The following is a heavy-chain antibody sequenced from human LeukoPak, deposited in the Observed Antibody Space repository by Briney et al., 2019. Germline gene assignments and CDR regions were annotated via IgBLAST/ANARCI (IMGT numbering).Heavy chain of an antibody. CDR3: AKGSRQWSSGEFDS. CDR1: GFTFNNSA. D-gene: IGHD2-15*01. J-gene: IGHJ4*02. Sequence: AGGSLRLSCAASGFTFNNSAMSWVRQAPGKGLEWVSGTTGGGGSTYYADSVKGRFTTSRDNSKNTLYLQMNSLRVEDTAIYYCAKGSRQWSSGEFDSWGQGTLVTVSS. V-gene: IGHV3-23*01. CDR2: TTGGGGST.